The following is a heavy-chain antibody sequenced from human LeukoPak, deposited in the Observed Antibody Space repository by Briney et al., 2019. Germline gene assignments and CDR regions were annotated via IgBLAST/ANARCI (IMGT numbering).Heavy chain of an antibody. CDR3: ARGAHDSSGYSPAQYNWFDP. CDR2: IYYTGST. Sequence: SETLSHTCTVSGGSISSSSYYWGWIRQPPGMGLEWIGNIYYTGSTYYNPSLNSRVTISVDTSKNQFSLKLSSVTAADTAVYYCARGAHDSSGYSPAQYNWFDPWGQGTLVTVSS. CDR1: GGSISSSSYY. D-gene: IGHD3-22*01. V-gene: IGHV4-39*01. J-gene: IGHJ5*02.